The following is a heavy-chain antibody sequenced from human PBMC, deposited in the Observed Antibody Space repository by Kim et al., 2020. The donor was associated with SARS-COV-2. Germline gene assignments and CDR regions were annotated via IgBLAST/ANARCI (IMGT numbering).Heavy chain of an antibody. V-gene: IGHV1-2*02. CDR1: GYTFTGYY. Sequence: ASVKVSCKASGYTFTGYYMHWVRQAPGQGLEWMGWINPNSGGTNYAQKFQGRVTMTRDTSISTAYMELSRLRSDDTAVYYCAREASITIFGVVPNLIRGWFDPWGQGTLVTVSS. D-gene: IGHD3-3*01. J-gene: IGHJ5*02. CDR2: INPNSGGT. CDR3: AREASITIFGVVPNLIRGWFDP.